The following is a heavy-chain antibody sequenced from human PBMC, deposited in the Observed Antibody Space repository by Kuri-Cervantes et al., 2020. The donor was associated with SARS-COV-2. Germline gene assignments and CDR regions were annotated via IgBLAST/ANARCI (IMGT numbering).Heavy chain of an antibody. Sequence: GGSLRPSCAASGFTFSSYSMNWVRQAPGKGLEWVSYISSSSSTIYYADSVKGRFTISRDNAKNSLYLQMNSLRAEDTAVYYCARDKYSGSYYGGAFDIWGQGTMVTVSS. J-gene: IGHJ3*02. D-gene: IGHD1-26*01. V-gene: IGHV3-48*01. CDR2: ISSSSSTI. CDR1: GFTFSSYS. CDR3: ARDKYSGSYYGGAFDI.